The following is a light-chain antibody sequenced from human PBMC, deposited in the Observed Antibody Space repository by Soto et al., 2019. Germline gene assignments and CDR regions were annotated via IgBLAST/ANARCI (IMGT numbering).Light chain of an antibody. CDR1: KGIGIY. J-gene: IGKJ4*01. Sequence: DIKMTQSPSSLSASLGDRVTITCRASKGIGIYLAWFQQRPGKVPKLLIYAASTLQSGVPSRFSRSGSGTDFTLTISSLQPEDDATYYCQKYNSAPLTFGGGTRVEIK. V-gene: IGKV1-27*01. CDR2: AAS. CDR3: QKYNSAPLT.